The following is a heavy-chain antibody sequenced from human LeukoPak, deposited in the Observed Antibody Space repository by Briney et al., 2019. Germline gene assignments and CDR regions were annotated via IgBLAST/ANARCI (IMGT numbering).Heavy chain of an antibody. CDR2: ISSSSSYI. D-gene: IGHD3-10*01. J-gene: IGHJ4*02. CDR1: GFTFSSYS. Sequence: PGGSLRLSCAASGFTFSSYSMNWVRQAPGKGLEWVSSISSSSSYIYYADSVKGRFTISRDNAKNSLCLQMNSLRAEDTDVYYCARDLGDYSYGGHVGWGQGTLVTVSS. V-gene: IGHV3-21*01. CDR3: ARDLGDYSYGGHVG.